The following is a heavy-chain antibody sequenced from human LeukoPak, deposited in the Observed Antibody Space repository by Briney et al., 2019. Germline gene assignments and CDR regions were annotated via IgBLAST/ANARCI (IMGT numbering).Heavy chain of an antibody. CDR3: ARGLFLEWFNFDY. J-gene: IGHJ4*02. CDR1: GFTFSSYS. V-gene: IGHV3-48*02. D-gene: IGHD3-3*01. Sequence: QPGGSLRLSCAASGFTFSSYSMNWVRQAPVKGLEWVSYISSSSSTIYYADSVKGRFTISRDNAKNSLYLQMNSLRDEDTAVYYCARGLFLEWFNFDYWGQGTLVTVSS. CDR2: ISSSSSTI.